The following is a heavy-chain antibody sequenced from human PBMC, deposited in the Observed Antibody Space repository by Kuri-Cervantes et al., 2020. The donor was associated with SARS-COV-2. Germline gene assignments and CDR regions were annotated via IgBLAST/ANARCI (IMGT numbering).Heavy chain of an antibody. D-gene: IGHD3-10*01. CDR1: GYTFTSYY. CDR3: ARDYGSGSYLDY. V-gene: IGHV1-2*06. J-gene: IGHJ4*02. Sequence: ASVKVSCKASGYTFTSYYMHWVRQAPGQGLEWMGRINPNSGGTNYAQKFQGRVTMTRDTSISTAYMELSRLRSDDTAVYYCARDYGSGSYLDYWGQGTLVTVSS. CDR2: INPNSGGT.